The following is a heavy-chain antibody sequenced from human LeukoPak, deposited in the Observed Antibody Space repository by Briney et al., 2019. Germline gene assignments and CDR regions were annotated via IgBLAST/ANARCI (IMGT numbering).Heavy chain of an antibody. CDR2: ISYDGSNT. Sequence: HPGGSLRLSCAASGFTFSSYTMHWVRQAPGKGLEWVAVISYDGSNTYYADSVKGRFTISRDNSKNTLYLQMNSLRAEDTAVYYCARAYTVGFDILTGYLGYWGQGTLVTVSS. V-gene: IGHV3-30-3*01. D-gene: IGHD3-9*01. J-gene: IGHJ4*02. CDR1: GFTFSSYT. CDR3: ARAYTVGFDILTGYLGY.